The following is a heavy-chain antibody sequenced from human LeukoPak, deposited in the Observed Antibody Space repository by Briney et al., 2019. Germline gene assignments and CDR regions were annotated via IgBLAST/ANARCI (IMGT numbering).Heavy chain of an antibody. V-gene: IGHV1-2*02. CDR1: GYTFTGYY. Sequence: ASVKVSCKASGYTFTGYYIHWVRQAPGQGLELMGWINPNSGGTNYEQKFQGRVTMTSDTSISTAYMELSRLRSDDTDVYYCARETGYDSSGYHYYFDYWGQGTVVTVS. CDR3: ARETGYDSSGYHYYFDY. CDR2: INPNSGGT. J-gene: IGHJ4*02. D-gene: IGHD3-22*01.